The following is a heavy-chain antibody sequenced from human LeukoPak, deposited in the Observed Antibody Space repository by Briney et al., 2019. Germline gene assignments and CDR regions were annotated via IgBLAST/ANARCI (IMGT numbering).Heavy chain of an antibody. CDR2: IYHSGST. D-gene: IGHD3-10*01. V-gene: IGHV4-38-2*02. CDR1: DYSISSGYY. CDR3: ARRLGRKFGERFYYYHYMDV. Sequence: SETLSLTCTVSDYSISSGYYWGWIRQPPGKGLEWIGSIYHSGSTYYNPSLKSRVTISVDTSKNQFSLKLSSVTAADTAVYYCARRLGRKFGERFYYYHYMDVWGKGTTVTISS. J-gene: IGHJ6*03.